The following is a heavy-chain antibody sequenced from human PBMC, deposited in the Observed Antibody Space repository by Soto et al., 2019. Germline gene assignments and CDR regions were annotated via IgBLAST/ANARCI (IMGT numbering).Heavy chain of an antibody. CDR2: IYYSGST. Sequence: PSETLSLTCTVSGGSISSGAYYWSWIRQHPGKGLEWIGYIYYSGSTYYNPSLKSRLTISVDTSKNQFSLKLSSVTAADTAVYYCASGLVTTLHSWGQGTLVTVS. J-gene: IGHJ4*02. V-gene: IGHV4-31*03. CDR3: ASGLVTTLHS. CDR1: GGSISSGAYY. D-gene: IGHD4-17*01.